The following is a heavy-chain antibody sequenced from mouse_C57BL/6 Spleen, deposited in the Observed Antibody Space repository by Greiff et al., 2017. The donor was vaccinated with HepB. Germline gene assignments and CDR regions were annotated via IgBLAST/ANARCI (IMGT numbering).Heavy chain of an antibody. CDR3: ARRGGNGYFDV. D-gene: IGHD2-1*01. J-gene: IGHJ1*03. CDR1: GYAFSGYW. V-gene: IGHV1-80*01. Sequence: QVQLKESGAELVKPGASVKISCKASGYAFSGYWMNWVKQRPGKGLEWIGQIYPGDGDTNYNGKFKGKATLTADKSSSTAYMQLSSLTAEDSAVYCCARRGGNGYFDVWGTGTTVTVSS. CDR2: IYPGDGDT.